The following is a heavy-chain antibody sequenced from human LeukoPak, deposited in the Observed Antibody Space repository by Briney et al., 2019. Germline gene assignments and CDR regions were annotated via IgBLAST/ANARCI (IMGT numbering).Heavy chain of an antibody. CDR2: RYYSGST. V-gene: IGHV4-39*07. D-gene: IGHD6-13*01. J-gene: IGHJ6*03. CDR3: ARDRGSSSWPYYYYYMDV. CDR1: GGSITSSSYY. Sequence: SETLSLTCTVSGGSITSSSYYWGWIRQPPGKGLEWIASRYYSGSTYHNPSLKSRVTISVDTSKNQFSLKLSSVTAADTAVYYCARDRGSSSWPYYYYYMDVWGKGTTVTVSS.